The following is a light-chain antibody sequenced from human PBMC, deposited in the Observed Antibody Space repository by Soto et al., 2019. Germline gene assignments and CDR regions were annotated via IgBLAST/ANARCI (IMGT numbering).Light chain of an antibody. CDR2: EVS. CDR3: SSYTSSGTLV. J-gene: IGLJ1*01. Sequence: QSALTQPASVSGSPGQSITISCTGTSSDVGGYDYVSWYQQHPGKAPKVLISEVSNRPSGVSNRFSGSKSDNTASLTFSGLQAEDEADYYCSSYTSSGTLVFGTGTKVTVL. V-gene: IGLV2-14*01. CDR1: SSDVGGYDY.